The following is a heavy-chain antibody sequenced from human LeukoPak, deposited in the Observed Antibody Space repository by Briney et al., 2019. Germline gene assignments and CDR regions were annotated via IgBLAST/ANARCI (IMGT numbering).Heavy chain of an antibody. Sequence: GGSLRLSCAASGFTFSSHAMSWVRQAPGKGLEWVSAISASGDGIYYTDSVKGRFTMSRDNSKDTLYLQMNSLRADDTAVYYCAKTPGGAAGNRVFDHWGQGALVTVSS. CDR1: GFTFSSHA. CDR2: ISASGDGI. J-gene: IGHJ4*02. V-gene: IGHV3-23*01. CDR3: AKTPGGAAGNRVFDH. D-gene: IGHD6-13*01.